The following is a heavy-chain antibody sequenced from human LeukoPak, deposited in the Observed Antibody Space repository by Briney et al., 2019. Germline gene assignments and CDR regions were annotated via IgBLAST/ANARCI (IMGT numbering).Heavy chain of an antibody. J-gene: IGHJ4*02. D-gene: IGHD3-22*01. V-gene: IGHV5-51*01. CDR1: GYSFTTNW. Sequence: GESLKISCKGSGYSFTTNWIGWVRQIPGKGLGWIGIIYPGYSDTRYSPSFQGQVTISVDKSISTAYLQWSSLKASDTAMYYCARRSYDSSVYYRYMYYFDYWGQGTLVTVSS. CDR3: ARRSYDSSVYYRYMYYFDY. CDR2: IYPGYSDT.